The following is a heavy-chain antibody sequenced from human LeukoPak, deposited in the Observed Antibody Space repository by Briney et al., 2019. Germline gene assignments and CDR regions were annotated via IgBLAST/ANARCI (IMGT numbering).Heavy chain of an antibody. CDR1: GGSISSGGYY. J-gene: IGHJ6*02. V-gene: IGHV4-31*03. D-gene: IGHD6-19*01. CDR3: ARDRAGKGYYYYYGMDV. CDR2: IYYSGST. Sequence: SETLSLTCTVSGGSISSGGYYWSWIRQHPGKGPEWIGYIYYSGSTYYNPSLKSRVTISVDTSKNQFSLKLSSVTAADTAVYYCARDRAGKGYYYYYGMDVWGQGTTVTVSS.